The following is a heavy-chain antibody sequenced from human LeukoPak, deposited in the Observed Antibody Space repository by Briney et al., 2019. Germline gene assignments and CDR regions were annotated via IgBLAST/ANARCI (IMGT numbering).Heavy chain of an antibody. CDR2: ISYDGSNK. Sequence: GGSLRLSCAASGFTFSSYGMHRVRQAPGKGLEWVAVISYDGSNKYYADSVKGRFTISRDNSKNTLYLQMNSLGAEDTAVYYCANGQNYDFWSGGGDYWGQGTLVTVSS. CDR3: ANGQNYDFWSGGGDY. V-gene: IGHV3-30*18. CDR1: GFTFSSYG. D-gene: IGHD3-3*01. J-gene: IGHJ4*02.